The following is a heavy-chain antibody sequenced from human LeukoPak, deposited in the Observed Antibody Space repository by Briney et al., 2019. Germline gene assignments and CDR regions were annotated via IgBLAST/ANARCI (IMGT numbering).Heavy chain of an antibody. CDR3: AKAPELLWFGELHFGQN. CDR1: VGTFSSYA. V-gene: IGHV1-69*04. J-gene: IGHJ4*02. CDR2: IIPILGIA. Sequence: ASVKVSCKASVGTFSSYAISWVRQAPGQGLEWMGRIIPILGIANYAQKFQGRVTITADKSTSTAYMELSSLRSEDTVVYYCAKAPELLWFGELHFGQNWGQGTLVTVSS. D-gene: IGHD3-10*01.